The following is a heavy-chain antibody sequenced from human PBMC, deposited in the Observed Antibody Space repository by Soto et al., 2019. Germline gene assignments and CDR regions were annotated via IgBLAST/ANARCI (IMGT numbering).Heavy chain of an antibody. J-gene: IGHJ5*01. D-gene: IGHD7-27*01. CDR1: GYTFTGYD. Sequence: QVQLVQPGVEVKKPGASVKVSCKASGYTFTGYDINWVRQATGQWLEWMGWMSPTSGNTGYAQKFHVRVTLTSRIAITTAYMELSSRSAEAAAVAYCERAPPHWGFDSWGQGTLVTVSS. CDR3: ERAPPHWGFDS. V-gene: IGHV1-8*01. CDR2: MSPTSGNT.